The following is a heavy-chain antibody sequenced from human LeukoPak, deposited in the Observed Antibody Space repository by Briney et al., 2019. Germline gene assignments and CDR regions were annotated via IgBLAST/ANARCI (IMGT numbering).Heavy chain of an antibody. CDR1: GYTFTSYY. CDR3: ARVITGGTYYYYYYYMDV. J-gene: IGHJ6*03. Sequence: ASVKVSCKASGYTFTSYYVHWVRQAPGQGLEWMGGIIPIFGTANYAQKFQGRVTITADKSTSTAYMELSSLRSEDTAVYYCARVITGGTYYYYYYYMDVWGKGTTVTVSS. V-gene: IGHV1-69*06. CDR2: IIPIFGTA. D-gene: IGHD1-1*01.